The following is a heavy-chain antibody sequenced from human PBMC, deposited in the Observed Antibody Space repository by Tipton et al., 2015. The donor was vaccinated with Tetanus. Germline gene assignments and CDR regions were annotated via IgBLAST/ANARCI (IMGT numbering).Heavy chain of an antibody. V-gene: IGHV1-18*04. J-gene: IGHJ4*02. Sequence: QLVQSGAEVKQPGASVKVSCKASGYTFTGYYLHWVRQAPGQGLEWMGWISTYNGNTNYTQKFQDRIIMTTDASTSTVYMELRSLGSDDAAIYYCAREVSYSYFDYWGQGTLVAVSS. CDR3: AREVSYSYFDY. D-gene: IGHD3-10*01. CDR2: ISTYNGNT. CDR1: GYTFTGYY.